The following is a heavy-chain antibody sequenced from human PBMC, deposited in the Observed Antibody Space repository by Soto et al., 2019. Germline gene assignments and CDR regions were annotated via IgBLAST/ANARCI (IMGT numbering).Heavy chain of an antibody. CDR1: GFTFSSYS. CDR2: ISSSSSYI. V-gene: IGHV3-21*01. J-gene: IGHJ6*02. D-gene: IGHD1-7*01. Sequence: EVQLVESGGGLVKPGGSLRLSCAASGFTFSSYSMNWVRQAPGKGLEWVSSISSSSSYIYYADSVKGRFTISRDNAKNSLYLQMNSLRAEDTAVYYCARDQLELLYTYYYYGIYVLGQGTTVTVS. CDR3: ARDQLELLYTYYYYGIYV.